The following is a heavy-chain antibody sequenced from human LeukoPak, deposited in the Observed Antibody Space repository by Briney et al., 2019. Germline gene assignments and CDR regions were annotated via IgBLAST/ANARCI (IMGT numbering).Heavy chain of an antibody. CDR3: AKVPRGAGELLLLDY. CDR2: ISYDGSNK. V-gene: IGHV3-30*18. D-gene: IGHD3-10*01. CDR1: GFTFSSYG. J-gene: IGHJ4*02. Sequence: AGGSLRLSCAASGFTFSSYGMHWVRQAPGKGLEWVAVISYDGSNKYYADSVKGRFTISRDNSKNTLYLQMNSLRAEDTAVYYCAKVPRGAGELLLLDYWGQGTLVTVSS.